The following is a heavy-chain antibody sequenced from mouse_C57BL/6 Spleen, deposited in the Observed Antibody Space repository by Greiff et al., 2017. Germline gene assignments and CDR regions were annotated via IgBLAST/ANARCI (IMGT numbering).Heavy chain of an antibody. CDR3: ARYGYDGAYYAMDY. Sequence: VQLQQPGAELVKPGASVKLSCKASGYTFTSYWMHWVKQRPGQGLEWIGMIHPNSGSTNYNEKLKSKATLTVDKSSSTAYMQLSSLTSEDSAVYYCARYGYDGAYYAMDYWGQGTSVTVSS. CDR1: GYTFTSYW. D-gene: IGHD2-2*01. CDR2: IHPNSGST. J-gene: IGHJ4*01. V-gene: IGHV1-64*01.